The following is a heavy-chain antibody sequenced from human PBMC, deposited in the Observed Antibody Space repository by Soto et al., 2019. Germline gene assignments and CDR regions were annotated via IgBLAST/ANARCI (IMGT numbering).Heavy chain of an antibody. Sequence: QVQLQESGPGLVKPSQTLSLTCTVSGGSISSGGYYWSWIRQHPGKGLEWIGYIYYSGSTYYNPSLKCRVSISVDTSKNQFSLKLSSVTAADTAVYYCARGPSGSHWYFDLWGRGTLVTVSS. V-gene: IGHV4-31*03. D-gene: IGHD3-10*01. CDR3: ARGPSGSHWYFDL. J-gene: IGHJ2*01. CDR2: IYYSGST. CDR1: GGSISSGGYY.